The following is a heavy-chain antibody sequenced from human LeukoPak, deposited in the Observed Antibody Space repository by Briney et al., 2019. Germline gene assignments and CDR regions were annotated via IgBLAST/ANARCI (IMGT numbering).Heavy chain of an antibody. CDR2: IYYSGST. J-gene: IGHJ4*02. D-gene: IGHD4-17*01. CDR1: GGSVSSGSYY. Sequence: SETLSLTCTVSGGSVSSGSYYWSWIRQPPGKGLEWIGYIYYSGSTNYNPSLKSRVTISVDTSKNQFSLKLSSVTAADTAVYYRARRRNDYGLEPFDYWGQGTLVTVSS. CDR3: ARRRNDYGLEPFDY. V-gene: IGHV4-61*01.